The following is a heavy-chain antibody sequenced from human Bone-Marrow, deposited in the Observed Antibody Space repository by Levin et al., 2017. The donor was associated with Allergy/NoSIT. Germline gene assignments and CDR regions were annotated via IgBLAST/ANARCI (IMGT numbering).Heavy chain of an antibody. CDR2: INEDGSGD. V-gene: IGHV3-7*01. CDR3: ARDYGA. J-gene: IGHJ5*02. D-gene: IGHD4-17*01. CDR1: GFTFSTSW. Sequence: GGSLRLSCATSGFTFSTSWMSWVRQSPEKGLEWVANINEDGSGDYYLGSVRGRFTISRDNAKSSLYLQMNGLRADDTAVYFCARDYGAWGQGTLVTVSS.